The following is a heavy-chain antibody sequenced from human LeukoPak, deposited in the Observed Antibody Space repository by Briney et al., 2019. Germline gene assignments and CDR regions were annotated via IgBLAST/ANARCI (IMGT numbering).Heavy chain of an antibody. V-gene: IGHV3-13*01. Sequence: GGSLRLSCAASGFTFSNYDMHWVRQPTGKSLEWVSTIGPAGDTYYPGSVKGRFTISRENAKNSLYLQMNSLRAGDTAVYYCARTPATGDGFDIWGQGTMVTVSS. CDR1: GFTFSNYD. J-gene: IGHJ3*02. D-gene: IGHD1-26*01. CDR3: ARTPATGDGFDI. CDR2: IGPAGDT.